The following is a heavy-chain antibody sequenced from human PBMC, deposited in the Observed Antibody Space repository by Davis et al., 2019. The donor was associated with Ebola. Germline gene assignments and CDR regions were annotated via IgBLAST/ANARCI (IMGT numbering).Heavy chain of an antibody. J-gene: IGHJ4*02. CDR3: ARRSWNYKRLAY. CDR2: IIPILGIA. Sequence: SVKVSCKASGYTFTSYYMHWVRQAPGQGLEWMGRIIPILGIANYAQKFQGRVTITADKSTSTAYMELSSLRSEDTAVYYCARRSWNYKRLAYWGQGTLVTVSS. D-gene: IGHD1-7*01. CDR1: GYTFTSYY. V-gene: IGHV1-69*02.